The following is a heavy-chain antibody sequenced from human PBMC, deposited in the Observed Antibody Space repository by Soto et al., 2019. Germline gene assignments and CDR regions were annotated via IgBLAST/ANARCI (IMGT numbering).Heavy chain of an antibody. Sequence: GGSLRLSCAASGFTFSSYGMHWVRQAPGKGLEWVAVISYDGSNKYYADSVKGRFTISRDNSKNTLYLQMNSLRAEDTAVYYCAKDALVILRFLEWLADAFDIWGQGTMVTVSS. CDR3: AKDALVILRFLEWLADAFDI. D-gene: IGHD3-3*01. CDR2: ISYDGSNK. CDR1: GFTFSSYG. V-gene: IGHV3-30*18. J-gene: IGHJ3*02.